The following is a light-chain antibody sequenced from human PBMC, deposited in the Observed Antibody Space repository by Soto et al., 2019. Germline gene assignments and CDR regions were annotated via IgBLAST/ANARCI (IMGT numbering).Light chain of an antibody. V-gene: IGKV3-11*01. CDR3: QHRDDWPPGAT. CDR1: QSVGNH. Sequence: IVLTQSPGILSLSLGERATLSCRASQSVGNHLAWYQQKPGQAPRLLMYDASNRATGIPARFSGSGSGTDFTLIISSLEPEDSAVYYCQHRDDWPPGATFGGGTKVEIK. CDR2: DAS. J-gene: IGKJ4*01.